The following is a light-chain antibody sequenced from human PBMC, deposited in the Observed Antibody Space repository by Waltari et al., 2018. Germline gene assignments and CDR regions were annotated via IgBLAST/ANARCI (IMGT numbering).Light chain of an antibody. CDR2: GAS. CDR1: QSVSSSY. Sequence: EIVLTQSPGTLSLSPGERATLSCRASQSVSSSYLAWYQQKPGQAPRPLIYGASSRATGIPDRFSGSGSGTEFTLTISSLQPDDFATYYCQQYNSYSQTFGQGTKVEIK. CDR3: QQYNSYSQT. J-gene: IGKJ1*01. V-gene: IGKV3-20*01.